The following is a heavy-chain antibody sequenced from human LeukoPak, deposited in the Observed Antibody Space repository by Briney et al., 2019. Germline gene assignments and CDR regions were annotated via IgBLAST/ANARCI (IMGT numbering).Heavy chain of an antibody. J-gene: IGHJ4*02. V-gene: IGHV4-59*01. CDR1: GVPISTYY. Sequence: PSETLSLTCSVSGVPISTYYWSWLRQSPGKGLEWIAYVYYNGDIMYNPSLKSRVTISLDTSKNQFSLSMTSVTAADTAVYYCARDPAANNYAPSHFDYWGQGTLVTVSS. D-gene: IGHD4-11*01. CDR2: VYYNGDI. CDR3: ARDPAANNYAPSHFDY.